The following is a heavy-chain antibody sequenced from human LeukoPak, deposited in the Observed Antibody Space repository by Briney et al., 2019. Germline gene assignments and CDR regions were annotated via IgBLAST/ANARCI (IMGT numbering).Heavy chain of an antibody. CDR3: ARESGGNYDILTALDY. CDR2: INPNSGGT. V-gene: IGHV1-2*02. D-gene: IGHD3-9*01. J-gene: IGHJ4*02. CDR1: GYTFTGYY. Sequence: ASVKVSCKASGYTFTGYYMHWVRQAPGQGLEWMGWINPNSGGTNYAQKFQGRVTMTRDTSISTAYMELSRLRSDDTAVYYCARESGGNYDILTALDYWGQGTLVTVSS.